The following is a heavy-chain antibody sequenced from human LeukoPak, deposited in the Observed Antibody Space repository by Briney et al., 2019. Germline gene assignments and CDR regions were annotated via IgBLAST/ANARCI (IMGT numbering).Heavy chain of an antibody. CDR1: GFTFSSYG. Sequence: GGSLRLSCAASGFTFSSYGMHWVRQAPGKGLEWVAVIWYDGSNQYYADSVKGRFTISRDNSKNTLYLQMNSLRAEDTAVYYCAKDWLVFPYFDWYNSWGQGTLVTVSS. D-gene: IGHD3-9*01. J-gene: IGHJ4*02. V-gene: IGHV3-30*02. CDR2: IWYDGSNQ. CDR3: AKDWLVFPYFDWYNS.